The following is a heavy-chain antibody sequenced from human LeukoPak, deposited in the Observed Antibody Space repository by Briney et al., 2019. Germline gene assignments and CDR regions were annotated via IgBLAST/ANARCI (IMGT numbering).Heavy chain of an antibody. CDR1: GYTLSELS. Sequence: ASVKVSCKVSGYTLSELSMHWVRQAPGKELEWMGGLDPEDGETIYAHKFQGRVTMTEDTSTDTAYMELSSLRSEDTAVYYCATSAYKWNYGWLAPWGQGTLVTVSS. CDR3: ATSAYKWNYGWLAP. J-gene: IGHJ5*02. D-gene: IGHD1-7*01. CDR2: LDPEDGET. V-gene: IGHV1-24*01.